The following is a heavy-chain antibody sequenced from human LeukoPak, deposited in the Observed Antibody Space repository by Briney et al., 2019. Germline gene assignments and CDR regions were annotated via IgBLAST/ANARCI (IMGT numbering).Heavy chain of an antibody. Sequence: GGSLRLSDAASGFTFSSSWMNWAHQAPGKGLESEASINHNGNVNYYVDSVKGRFTISRDNAKNSLYLQVSNLRAEDTAVYFCARGGGLDVWGQGATVTVSS. CDR1: GFTFSSSW. CDR3: ARGGGLDV. V-gene: IGHV3-7*03. D-gene: IGHD3-16*01. J-gene: IGHJ6*02. CDR2: INHNGNVN.